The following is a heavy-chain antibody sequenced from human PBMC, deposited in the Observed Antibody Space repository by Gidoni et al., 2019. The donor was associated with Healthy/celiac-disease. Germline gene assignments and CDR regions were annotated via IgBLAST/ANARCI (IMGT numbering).Heavy chain of an antibody. CDR1: GGTFSSHA. D-gene: IGHD3-22*01. CDR3: ARPTLSYYYDSSGYWWGAFDI. Sequence: QVQLVQSGAAVKKPGSSVTVSCKASGGTFSSHAISWVRQAPGQGLGWMGGIIPIFGTATYAQKFQGRVPITADESTSTAYMVLSSLRSEDTAVYYCARPTLSYYYDSSGYWWGAFDIWGQGTMVTVSS. J-gene: IGHJ3*02. V-gene: IGHV1-69*01. CDR2: IIPIFGTA.